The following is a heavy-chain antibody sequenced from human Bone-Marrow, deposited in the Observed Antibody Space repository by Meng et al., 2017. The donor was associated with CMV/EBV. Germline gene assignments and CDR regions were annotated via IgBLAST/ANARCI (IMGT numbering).Heavy chain of an antibody. CDR3: ARAWKPSLSDYYGSGSYFGWFDP. CDR1: GGTFSSYA. V-gene: IGHV1-69*05. Sequence: KISCKASGGTFSSYAISWVRQAPGQGLEWMGGIIPIFGTANYAQKFQGRVTITTDESTSTAYMELSSLRSEDTAVYYCARAWKPSLSDYYGSGSYFGWFDPWGQGTLVTVSS. D-gene: IGHD3-10*01. J-gene: IGHJ5*02. CDR2: IIPIFGTA.